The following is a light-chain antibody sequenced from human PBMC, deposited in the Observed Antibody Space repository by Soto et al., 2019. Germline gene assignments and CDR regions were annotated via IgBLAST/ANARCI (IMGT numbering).Light chain of an antibody. J-gene: IGLJ2*01. V-gene: IGLV2-23*02. CDR1: TSDVGTYKF. CDR2: DVS. CDR3: CSHAGSHVI. Sequence: QSALTQPASVSGSPGQSITISCTGTTSDVGTYKFVSWYQQHPGIAPKLMIYDVSERPSGVSNRFSGSKSGNTASLTISGLQAEEEADYYCCSHAGSHVIFGGGTKLTVL.